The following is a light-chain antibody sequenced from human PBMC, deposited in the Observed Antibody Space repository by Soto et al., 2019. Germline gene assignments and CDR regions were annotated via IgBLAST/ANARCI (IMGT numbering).Light chain of an antibody. V-gene: IGKV3D-15*01. CDR1: QSVSSK. J-gene: IGKJ2*01. Sequence: VMTQSPATLSVSPGGRATLSCRASQSVSSKLAWYQQKPGQAPRLLIYGASTWSTGIPARLSGSGSGTEFTLTVSSLQSEHFAVYYSHPYNNWPPYTFGHGTKVETK. CDR2: GAS. CDR3: HPYNNWPPYT.